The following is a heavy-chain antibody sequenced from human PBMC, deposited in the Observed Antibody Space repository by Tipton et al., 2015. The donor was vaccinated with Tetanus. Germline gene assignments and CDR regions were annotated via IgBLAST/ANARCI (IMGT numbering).Heavy chain of an antibody. Sequence: LRLSCAVSGASISSIYSWSWIRQPPGKGLEWIGYVFRSGSADYNPSLKSRVNISLDRSENQISLKLASVTAADTAVYFCARANFDFSKKGPFDSWGQGILVIVSA. CDR3: ARANFDFSKKGPFDS. D-gene: IGHD3-3*01. V-gene: IGHV4-30-2*01. J-gene: IGHJ4*02. CDR2: VFRSGSA. CDR1: GASISSIYS.